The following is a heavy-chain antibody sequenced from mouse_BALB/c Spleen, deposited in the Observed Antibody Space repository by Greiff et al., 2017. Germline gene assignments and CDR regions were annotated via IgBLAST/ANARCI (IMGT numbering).Heavy chain of an antibody. Sequence: QVTLKESGPGILQPSQTLSLTCSFSGFSLSTYGIGVGWIRQPSGKGLEWLAHIWWNDNKYYNTALKSRLTISKDTSNNQVFLKIASVDTADTATYYCARIADYYGSSYGYAMDNWGKGTSVTVSS. J-gene: IGHJ4*01. CDR1: GFSLSTYGIG. V-gene: IGHV8-11*01. D-gene: IGHD1-1*01. CDR3: ARIADYYGSSYGYAMDN. CDR2: IWWNDNK.